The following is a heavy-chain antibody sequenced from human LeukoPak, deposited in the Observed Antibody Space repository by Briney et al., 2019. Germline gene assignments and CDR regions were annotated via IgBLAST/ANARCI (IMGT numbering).Heavy chain of an antibody. CDR1: GYTFTSYG. CDR2: ISAYNGNT. Sequence: ASVKVSCKASGYTFTSYGISWVRRAPGQGLEWMGWISAYNGNTNYAQKLQGRVTMTTDTSTSTAYMELRSLRSDDTAVYYCAREDIGYGHFDYWGQGTLVTVSS. J-gene: IGHJ4*02. V-gene: IGHV1-18*01. CDR3: AREDIGYGHFDY. D-gene: IGHD5-12*01.